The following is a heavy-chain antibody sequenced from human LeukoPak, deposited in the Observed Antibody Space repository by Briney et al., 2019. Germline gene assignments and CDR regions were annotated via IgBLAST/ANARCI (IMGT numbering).Heavy chain of an antibody. CDR3: TRGYSAYIY. CDR2: IKQDGSEK. D-gene: IGHD2-15*01. V-gene: IGHV3-7*04. J-gene: IGHJ4*02. CDR1: GFTFSSYW. Sequence: GGSLRLSCAASGFTFSSYWMSWVRQAPGKGLEWVANIKQDGSEKNYVDSVKGRFTISRDNAKNSLYQQMNSLRAEDTAVYYCTRGYSAYIYWGQGTLVTVSS.